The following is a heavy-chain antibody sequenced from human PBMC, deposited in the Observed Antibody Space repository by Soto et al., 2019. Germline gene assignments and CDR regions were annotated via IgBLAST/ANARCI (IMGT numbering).Heavy chain of an antibody. CDR2: ILPIFGTT. J-gene: IGHJ6*02. Sequence: QVQLVQSGAEVKKPGSSVKVSCKASGGTFNIYNINWVRQAPGQGLEWMGGILPIFGTTNYAQRFQGRLTIIADDSTSTAYRELSSLRSGDTAVYYCARDETGDSYYYYYGMDVWGQGTTVTVTS. CDR3: ARDETGDSYYYYYGMDV. D-gene: IGHD7-27*01. CDR1: GGTFNIYN. V-gene: IGHV1-69*01.